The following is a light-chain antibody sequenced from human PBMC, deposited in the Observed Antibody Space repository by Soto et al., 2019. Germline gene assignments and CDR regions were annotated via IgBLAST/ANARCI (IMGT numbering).Light chain of an antibody. CDR3: QQYNNWPSWT. Sequence: EIVLTQSPGTLSLSPGERATLSCRAIQSVSSSYLAWYQQKPGQAPRLLIYGASSRATGIPDRFSGSGFGTEFTLTISSLQSEDFAVYYCQQYNNWPSWTFGQGTKVDIK. CDR1: QSVSSSY. J-gene: IGKJ1*01. V-gene: IGKV3-20*01. CDR2: GAS.